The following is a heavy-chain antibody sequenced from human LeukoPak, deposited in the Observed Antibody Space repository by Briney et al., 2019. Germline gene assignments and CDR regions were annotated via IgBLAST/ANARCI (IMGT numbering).Heavy chain of an antibody. CDR1: VYTFTSYY. Sequence: ASVKVSCKASVYTFTSYYMHWVRQAPGQRLEWMGIINPSGGSTSYAQKFQGRVTMTRDMSTTTDYMELSSLRSEDTAVYYCARDNSVEDTAWWFDPWGQGTLVTVSS. CDR2: INPSGGST. J-gene: IGHJ5*02. V-gene: IGHV1-46*01. D-gene: IGHD4-23*01. CDR3: ARDNSVEDTAWWFDP.